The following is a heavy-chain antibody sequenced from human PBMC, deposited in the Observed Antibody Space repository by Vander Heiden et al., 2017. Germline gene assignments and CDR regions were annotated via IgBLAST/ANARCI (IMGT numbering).Heavy chain of an antibody. V-gene: IGHV1-69*10. D-gene: IGHD3-22*01. CDR3: ARSAGSSGYEYYYYGMDV. CDR1: GGTFSSYP. Sequence: QLQLVQSGAEVKKPGSSAQVSCTASGGTFSSYPINWVRQAPGQGLEWMGGIIPIVGVINYAQKFQGRVTITADKSTNIAYMELSSLRSEDTAVYYCARSAGSSGYEYYYYGMDVWGQGTTVTVSS. CDR2: IIPIVGVI. J-gene: IGHJ6*02.